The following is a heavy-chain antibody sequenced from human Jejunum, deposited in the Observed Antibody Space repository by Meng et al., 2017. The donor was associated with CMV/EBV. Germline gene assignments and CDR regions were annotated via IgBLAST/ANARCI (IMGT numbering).Heavy chain of an antibody. CDR3: GRGDNYFPET. J-gene: IGHJ5*02. CDR2: INHSENT. D-gene: IGHD1-14*01. Sequence: LSRTCTVYGGSLSGFFWAYLRQPPGKGLEWIGEINHSENTYYNPSLKSRLTMSLDTSKNQFFLNLSSVTAADTAVYYCGRGDNYFPETWGQGALVTVSS. V-gene: IGHV4-34*01. CDR1: GGSLSGFF.